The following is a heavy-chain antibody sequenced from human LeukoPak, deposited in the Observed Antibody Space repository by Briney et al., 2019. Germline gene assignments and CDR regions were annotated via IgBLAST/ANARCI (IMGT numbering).Heavy chain of an antibody. J-gene: IGHJ6*03. CDR3: AREVTMVRGVIIRHYYMDV. D-gene: IGHD3-10*01. V-gene: IGHV1-46*01. CDR2: INPSGGST. CDR1: GYTFTSYY. Sequence: ASVKVSCKASGYTFTSYYMHWVRQAPGQGLEWMGIINPSGGSTSYAQKFQGRVTMTRDMSTSTVYMELSSLRSEDTAVYYCAREVTMVRGVIIRHYYMDVWGKGTTVTVPS.